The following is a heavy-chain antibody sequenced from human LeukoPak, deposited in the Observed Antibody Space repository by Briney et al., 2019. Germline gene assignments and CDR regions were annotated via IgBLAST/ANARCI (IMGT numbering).Heavy chain of an antibody. CDR3: ARIDYGDLQD. D-gene: IGHD4-17*01. J-gene: IGHJ1*01. CDR1: GGSFSGYY. CDR2: IYYSGST. V-gene: IGHV4-34*01. Sequence: SSETLSLTCAVYGGSFSGYYWSWIRQPPGKGLEWIGYIYYSGSTYYNPSLKSRVTISVDTSKNQFSLKLSSVTAADTAVYYCARIDYGDLQDWGQGTLVTVSS.